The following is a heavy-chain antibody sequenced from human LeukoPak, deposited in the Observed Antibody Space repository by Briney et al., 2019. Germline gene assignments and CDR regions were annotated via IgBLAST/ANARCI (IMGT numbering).Heavy chain of an antibody. V-gene: IGHV3-23*01. D-gene: IGHD1-1*01. CDR2: IRSNGDTT. Sequence: GGSLRLSCAASGFTFSSITMTWVRQAPGKGLEWVSSIRSNGDTTYNADSVKGRFTISRDNSKNTLYLQMNSLRVEDTAIYYCAKGQELDDGVFDSWGQGTLVTVSS. CDR3: AKGQELDDGVFDS. CDR1: GFTFSSIT. J-gene: IGHJ4*02.